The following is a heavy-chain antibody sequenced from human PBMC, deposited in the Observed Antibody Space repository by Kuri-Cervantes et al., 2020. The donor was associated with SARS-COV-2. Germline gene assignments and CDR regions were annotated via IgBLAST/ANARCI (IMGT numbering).Heavy chain of an antibody. CDR2: ISAYNGNT. CDR1: GYTFTSYG. CDR3: ARGPTFPYYYYMDV. J-gene: IGHJ6*03. Sequence: ASVKVSCKASGYTFTSYGISWVRQAPGQGLEWMGWISAYNGNTNYAQKLQGRVTMTTDTSTSTAYVELRSLRSDDTAVYYCARGPTFPYYYYMDVWGKGTTVTVSS. V-gene: IGHV1-18*01.